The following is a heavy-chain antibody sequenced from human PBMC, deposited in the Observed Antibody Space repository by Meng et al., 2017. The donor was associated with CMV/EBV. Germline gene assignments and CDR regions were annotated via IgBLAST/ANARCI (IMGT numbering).Heavy chain of an antibody. CDR2: TYYRSKWYN. CDR3: AREFLVGWPLIDY. CDR1: GASVSSNSAA. J-gene: IGHJ4*02. Sequence: LRLSCAIPGASVSSNSAAWNWIRQSPSRGLEWLGRTYYRSKWYNDYAVSVKSRITINPDTSKNQFSLQLNSVTPEDTAVYYCAREFLVGWPLIDYWGQGTLVTVSS. V-gene: IGHV6-1*01. D-gene: IGHD6-6*01.